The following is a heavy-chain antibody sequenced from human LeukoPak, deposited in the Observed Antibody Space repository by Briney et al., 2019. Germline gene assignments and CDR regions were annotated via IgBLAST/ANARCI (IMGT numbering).Heavy chain of an antibody. CDR2: IIPIFGTS. CDR3: ARGDYFDSSAYFGMIFDY. D-gene: IGHD3-22*01. J-gene: IGHJ4*02. Sequence: ASVKVSCKXSGGTHSSYAISWVRQAPGQGLERMGRIIPIFGTSIYALRFQGRLTITTDESTTTAYMELRSLRSEDTAVYYCARGDYFDSSAYFGMIFDYWGQGTLVTVSS. V-gene: IGHV1-69*05. CDR1: GGTHSSYA.